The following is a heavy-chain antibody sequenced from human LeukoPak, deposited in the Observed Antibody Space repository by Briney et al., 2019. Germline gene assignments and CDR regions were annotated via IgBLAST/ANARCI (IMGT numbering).Heavy chain of an antibody. CDR1: GFTFSSYW. J-gene: IGHJ3*02. CDR2: IKQGGSEK. V-gene: IGHV3-7*01. Sequence: GGSLRLSCAASGFTFSSYWMSWVRQAPGKGLEWVADIKQGGSEKYYVDSVKGRFTISRDNAKNSLYLQMNSLRAEDTAVYYCARDLLTSADAFDIWGQGTMVTVSS. CDR3: ARDLLTSADAFDI. D-gene: IGHD2-15*01.